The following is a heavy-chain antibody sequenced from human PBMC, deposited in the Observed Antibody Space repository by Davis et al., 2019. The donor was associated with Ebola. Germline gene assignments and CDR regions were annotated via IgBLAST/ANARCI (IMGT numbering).Heavy chain of an antibody. V-gene: IGHV4-59*01. D-gene: IGHD3-22*01. Sequence: SETLSLTCTVSARSISSYYSSCIRQPPGKGLEWIGYIYYSGSTNYNPSLKSPVTIPVDTSKNQFSLKLTSVTAADTAVYYCARDRYYDSSGYYYYGMDVWGQGTTVTVSS. CDR1: ARSISSYY. J-gene: IGHJ6*02. CDR2: IYYSGST. CDR3: ARDRYYDSSGYYYYGMDV.